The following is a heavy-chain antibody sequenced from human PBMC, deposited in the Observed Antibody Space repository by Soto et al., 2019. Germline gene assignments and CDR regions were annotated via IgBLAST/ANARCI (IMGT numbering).Heavy chain of an antibody. D-gene: IGHD6-19*01. V-gene: IGHV3-30-3*01. CDR3: SRDRVVAGIGEIDY. CDR1: GFTFSNSA. CDR2: ISYDGNNK. Sequence: QVQLVESGGGVVQPGRSLRLSCAASGFTFSNSAMHWARQAPGKGLEWVAVISYDGNNKYYADSVKGRFTISRDNSMNTLYLQMNSLRPEDTAVDYCSRDRVVAGIGEIDYWGQGTLGNVSS. J-gene: IGHJ4*02.